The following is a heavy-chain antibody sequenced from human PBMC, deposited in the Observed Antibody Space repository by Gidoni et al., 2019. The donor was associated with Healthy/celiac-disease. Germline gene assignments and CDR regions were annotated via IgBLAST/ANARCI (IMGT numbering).Heavy chain of an antibody. Sequence: DVEMVDSGRGLIQPGGSPRPSAPASGLTVSGNYMIWVRRAPGKGLEWVSVIYSGGSTYCADSVKGRFTISRDNTKNTLYLQMNSLGAEDTAVYYCARDLNTTVTTRDYWGQGTLVTVSS. D-gene: IGHD4-4*01. J-gene: IGHJ4*02. CDR3: ARDLNTTVTTRDY. CDR1: GLTVSGNY. CDR2: IYSGGST. V-gene: IGHV3-53*01.